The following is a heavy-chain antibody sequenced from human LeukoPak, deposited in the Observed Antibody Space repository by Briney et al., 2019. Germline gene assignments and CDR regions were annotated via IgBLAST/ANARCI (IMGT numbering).Heavy chain of an antibody. V-gene: IGHV1-46*01. CDR1: GYTFSSYY. Sequence: ASVKVSCKASGYTFSSYYMHWVRQAPGQGLEWMGIIDPSEGSTSYAQKFQGRVTMTRDTSTSTVYMELGSLRSEDTAVYYCARRPRSGNYPFHYWGQGTLVTVSS. CDR3: ARRPRSGNYPFHY. CDR2: IDPSEGST. J-gene: IGHJ4*02. D-gene: IGHD1-26*01.